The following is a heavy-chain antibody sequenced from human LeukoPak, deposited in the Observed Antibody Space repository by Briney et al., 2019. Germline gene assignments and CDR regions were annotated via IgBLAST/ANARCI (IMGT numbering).Heavy chain of an antibody. V-gene: IGHV3-30*02. CDR2: IRSDGSKE. Sequence: GGSLRLSCAASGFTFSSYGMHWVRQAPGKGLEWVAYIRSDGSKEYHADFVKGRFIISRDNSKKILYLQMNSLRAEDTAVYYCARDKLIVPADKIYFQHWGQGTLVTVSS. D-gene: IGHD2-2*01. CDR3: ARDKLIVPADKIYFQH. J-gene: IGHJ1*01. CDR1: GFTFSSYG.